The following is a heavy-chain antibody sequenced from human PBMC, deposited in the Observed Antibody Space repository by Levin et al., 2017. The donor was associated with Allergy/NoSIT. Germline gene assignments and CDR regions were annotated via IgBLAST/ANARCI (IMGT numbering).Heavy chain of an antibody. D-gene: IGHD5-12*01. CDR2: INHSGST. CDR3: ARGHSGYGGGGYYYYYYYMDV. V-gene: IGHV4-34*01. CDR1: GGSFSGYY. J-gene: IGHJ6*03. Sequence: RPGGSLRLSCAVYGGSFSGYYWSWIRQPPGKGLEWIGEINHSGSTNYNPSLKSRVTISVDTSKNQFSLKLSSVTAADTAVYYCARGHSGYGGGGYYYYYYYMDVWGKGTTVTVSS.